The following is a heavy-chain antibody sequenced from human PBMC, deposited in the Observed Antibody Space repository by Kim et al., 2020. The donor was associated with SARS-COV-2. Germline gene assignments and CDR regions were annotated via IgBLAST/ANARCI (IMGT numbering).Heavy chain of an antibody. CDR2: INPNSGGT. CDR3: ARDVAAGISGDWFDP. D-gene: IGHD6-13*01. V-gene: IGHV1-2*02. CDR1: GYTFTGYY. J-gene: IGHJ5*02. Sequence: ASVKVSCKASGYTFTGYYMHWVRQAPGQGLEWMGWINPNSGGTNYAQKFQGRVTMTRDTSISTAYMELSRLRSDDTAVYYCARDVAAGISGDWFDPWGQGTLVTVSS.